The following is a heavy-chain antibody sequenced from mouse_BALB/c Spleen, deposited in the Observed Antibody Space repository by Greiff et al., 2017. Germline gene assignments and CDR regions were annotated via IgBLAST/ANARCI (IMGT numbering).Heavy chain of an antibody. Sequence: VQLQQSGTVLARPGASVKMSCKASGYTFTSYWMHWVKQRPGQGLEWIGAIYPGNSDTSYNQKFKGKAKLTAVTSTSTAYMELSSLTDEDSAVYYCTRRKGYYFDYWGQGTTLTVSS. J-gene: IGHJ2*01. CDR2: IYPGNSDT. V-gene: IGHV1-5*01. CDR3: TRRKGYYFDY. CDR1: GYTFTSYW.